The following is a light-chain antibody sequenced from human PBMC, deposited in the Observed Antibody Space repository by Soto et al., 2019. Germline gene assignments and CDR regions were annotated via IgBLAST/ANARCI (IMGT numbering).Light chain of an antibody. CDR3: QRYNNYAGA. CDR2: KAS. Sequence: DIQMTQSPSTLSASVGDRVTITCRASQSISSWLAWYQQRPGKAPKLLIHKASNLESGVPSRFSGSGSGTEFTLTINSLQPDDFATYYCQRYNNYAGAFGQGTKVDIK. CDR1: QSISSW. V-gene: IGKV1-5*03. J-gene: IGKJ1*01.